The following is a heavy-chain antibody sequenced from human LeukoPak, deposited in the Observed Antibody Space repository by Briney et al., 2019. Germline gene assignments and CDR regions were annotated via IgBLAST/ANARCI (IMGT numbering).Heavy chain of an antibody. V-gene: IGHV1-18*01. CDR1: GYTFTSYG. CDR3: AREGHITMVRGAKNYYYYYMDV. Sequence: ASVKVSCKASGYTFTSYGISWVRQAPGQGLEWMGWISAHNGNTNYAQKLLGRVTMTTDTSTSTAYMELRSLRSDDTAVYYCAREGHITMVRGAKNYYYYYMDVWGKGTTVTVS. CDR2: ISAHNGNT. J-gene: IGHJ6*03. D-gene: IGHD3-10*01.